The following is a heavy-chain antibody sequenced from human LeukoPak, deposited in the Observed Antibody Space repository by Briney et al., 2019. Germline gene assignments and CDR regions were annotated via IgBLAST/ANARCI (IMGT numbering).Heavy chain of an antibody. CDR3: ARVRIGQQLDKYYYYAMDV. Sequence: ASVKVFCKASGYTFTDYYMHWVRQAPGQGLEWMGWINPNSGGTNYAQKSQGRVTMTTDTSISTAYMEVSRLRSDDTAVYYCARVRIGQQLDKYYYYAMDVWGRGTTVTVSS. CDR2: INPNSGGT. D-gene: IGHD6-13*01. J-gene: IGHJ6*02. V-gene: IGHV1-2*02. CDR1: GYTFTDYY.